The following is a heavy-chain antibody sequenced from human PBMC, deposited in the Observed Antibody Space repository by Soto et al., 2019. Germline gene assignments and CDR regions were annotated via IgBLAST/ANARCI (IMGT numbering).Heavy chain of an antibody. Sequence: GGSLRLSCTASGFPLSTYAMDWVRQAPGQGLEWISYITTSSHTIYYADSVRGRFTISRDNAKNSLFLQMNSLRDEDTAVYYCARHGIQVSHDVWGQGTTVTVSS. CDR2: ITTSSHTI. V-gene: IGHV3-48*02. CDR1: GFPLSTYA. CDR3: ARHGIQVSHDV. D-gene: IGHD5-18*01. J-gene: IGHJ6*02.